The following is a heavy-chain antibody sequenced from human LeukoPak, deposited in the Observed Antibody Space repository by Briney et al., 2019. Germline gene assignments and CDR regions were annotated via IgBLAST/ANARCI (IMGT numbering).Heavy chain of an antibody. J-gene: IGHJ4*02. Sequence: GGSLRLSCAASGFTFSSYGMHWVRQAPGKGLEWVAVIWYDGSNKYYADSVKGRFTISRDNSKNTLYLQMNSLRAEDTAVYYCARHDSSGYYYFDYWGRGTLVTVSS. CDR2: IWYDGSNK. CDR3: ARHDSSGYYYFDY. CDR1: GFTFSSYG. D-gene: IGHD3-22*01. V-gene: IGHV3-33*01.